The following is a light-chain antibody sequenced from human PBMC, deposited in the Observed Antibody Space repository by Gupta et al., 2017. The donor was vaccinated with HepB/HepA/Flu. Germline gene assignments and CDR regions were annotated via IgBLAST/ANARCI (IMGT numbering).Light chain of an antibody. V-gene: IGKV2-28*01. J-gene: IGKJ4*01. Sequence: DIVMTQSPLSLPVTPGEPASISCRSSQSLLHSNGYNYLDWYLQKPGQSPQLLIYLGSNRASGVPDRCSGSGSGTDFTLKINKVEAEDAGVYYCMQALQAPLTFGGGTKVEIK. CDR1: QSLLHSNGYNY. CDR3: MQALQAPLT. CDR2: LGS.